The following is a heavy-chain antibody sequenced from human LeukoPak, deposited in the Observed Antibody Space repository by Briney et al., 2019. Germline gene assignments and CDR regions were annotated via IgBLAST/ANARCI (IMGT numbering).Heavy chain of an antibody. CDR2: IYSGGST. Sequence: GGSLRLSCAASGFTVSSNYMSWVRQAPGKGLEWVSVIYSGGSTYYADSVKGRFTISRHNSKNIVYLQMNSLRAEDTAVYYCAKSDPGDWYFDLWGRGTLVTVSS. D-gene: IGHD1-26*01. V-gene: IGHV3-53*01. CDR1: GFTVSSNY. CDR3: AKSDPGDWYFDL. J-gene: IGHJ2*01.